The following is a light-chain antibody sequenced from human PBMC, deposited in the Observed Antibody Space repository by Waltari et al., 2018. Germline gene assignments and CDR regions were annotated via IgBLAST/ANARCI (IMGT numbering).Light chain of an antibody. J-gene: IGLJ2*01. Sequence: QVVLTQSPSASASLGASVKLPCTLSSGQSNYAIAWHQQQPEKGPLYLMKVNSDGSHNKGDGIPDRFSGSSSGAERYRTISSLQSEDEADYYCQTWGTGTVVFGGGTKLTVL. CDR2: VNSDGSH. CDR3: QTWGTGTVV. V-gene: IGLV4-69*01. CDR1: SGQSNYA.